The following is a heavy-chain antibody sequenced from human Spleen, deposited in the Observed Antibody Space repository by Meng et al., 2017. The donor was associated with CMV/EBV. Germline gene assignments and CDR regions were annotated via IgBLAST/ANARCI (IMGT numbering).Heavy chain of an antibody. Sequence: SGFTFSSYGVHWVRQAPGKGLEWVSYISSSGSTIYYADSVKGRFTISRDNAKNSLYLQMNSLRAEDTAVYYCARDEGRRSGGSHDYWGQGTLVTVSS. CDR2: ISSSGSTI. CDR3: ARDEGRRSGGSHDY. CDR1: GFTFSSYG. D-gene: IGHD2-15*01. J-gene: IGHJ4*02. V-gene: IGHV3-48*03.